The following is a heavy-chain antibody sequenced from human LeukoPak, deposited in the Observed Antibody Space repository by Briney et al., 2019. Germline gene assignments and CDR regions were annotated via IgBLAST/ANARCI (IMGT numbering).Heavy chain of an antibody. V-gene: IGHV4-30-4*08. D-gene: IGHD3-10*01. CDR2: IYYSGST. Sequence: SETLSLTCTVSGGSISSGGYYWSWIRQPPGKGLEWIGYIYYSGSTFSNPSLRGRLTISVDTSKNQFSLKLSSVTAADTAVYYCARGAHYGSGSYSWFDPWGQGTLVTVSS. J-gene: IGHJ5*02. CDR3: ARGAHYGSGSYSWFDP. CDR1: GGSISSGGYY.